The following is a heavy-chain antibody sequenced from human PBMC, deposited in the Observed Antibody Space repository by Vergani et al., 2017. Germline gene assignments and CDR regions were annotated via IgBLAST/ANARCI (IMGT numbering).Heavy chain of an antibody. CDR3: ARWSMVRGVGFDY. J-gene: IGHJ4*02. CDR2: IIPILGIA. D-gene: IGHD3-10*01. V-gene: IGHV1-69*02. CDR1: GGTFSSYT. Sequence: QVQLVQSGAEVKKPGSSVKVSCKASGGTFSSYTISWVRQAPGQGLEWMGTIIPILGIANYAQKFQGRVTITADKSTSTAYMELSSLRSEDTAVYYCARWSMVRGVGFDYWGQGTLVTVSS.